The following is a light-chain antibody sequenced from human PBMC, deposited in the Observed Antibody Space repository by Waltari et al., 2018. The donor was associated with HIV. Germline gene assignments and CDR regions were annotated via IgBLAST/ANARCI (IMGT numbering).Light chain of an antibody. CDR1: RSILHSSDNRNY. CDR3: QQYFRIPPT. CDR2: WAS. Sequence: DIVMTQSPDSLPVSLGERATIHCTSSRSILHSSDNRNYLAWYQQKPRQPPKLLISWASTRESGVPDRFSGSGSGTAFTLTITRLQAEDVAVYHCQQYFRIPPTFGGGTKVEIK. J-gene: IGKJ4*01. V-gene: IGKV4-1*01.